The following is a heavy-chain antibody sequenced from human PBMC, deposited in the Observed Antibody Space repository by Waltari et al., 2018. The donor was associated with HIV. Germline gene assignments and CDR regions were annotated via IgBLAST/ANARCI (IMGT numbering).Heavy chain of an antibody. V-gene: IGHV4-59*01. D-gene: IGHD3-10*01. J-gene: IGHJ6*02. CDR2: IYYSGST. CDR3: ARDLAYYYGKGGMDV. Sequence: IRQPPGKGLEWIGYIYYSGSTNYNPSLKSRVTISVDTSKNQFSLKLSSVTAADTAVYYCARDLAYYYGKGGMDVWGQGTTVTVSS.